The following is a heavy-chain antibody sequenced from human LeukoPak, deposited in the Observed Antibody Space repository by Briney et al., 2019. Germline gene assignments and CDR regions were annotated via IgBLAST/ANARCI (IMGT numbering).Heavy chain of an antibody. J-gene: IGHJ3*01. D-gene: IGHD3-22*01. CDR3: ARDRVSDYYDSSGGASF. CDR2: INAGNGNT. Sequence: ASVKVSCRASGYTFNTYAIHWVRQAPGQGLEWMGWINAGNGNTKYSQKFQGRVTMTRDTSTSTVYMELRSLRSDDTAVYYCARDRVSDYYDSSGGASFWGQGTMVTVSS. CDR1: GYTFNTYA. V-gene: IGHV1-3*01.